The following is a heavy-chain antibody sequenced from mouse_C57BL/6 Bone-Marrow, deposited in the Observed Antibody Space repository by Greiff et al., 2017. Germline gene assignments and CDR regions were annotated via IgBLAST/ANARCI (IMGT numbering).Heavy chain of an antibody. Sequence: DVKLVESGGDLVKPGGSRKLSCAASGFTFSSYGMSWVRQTPDKRLEWVATISSGGSYTYYPDSVKGRFTISRDNAKNTLYLQMSSLKSEDTAMYYCARHSSYPYYFDYWGQGTTLTVSS. CDR3: ARHSSYPYYFDY. V-gene: IGHV5-6*02. CDR2: ISSGGSYT. J-gene: IGHJ2*01. D-gene: IGHD1-1*01. CDR1: GFTFSSYG.